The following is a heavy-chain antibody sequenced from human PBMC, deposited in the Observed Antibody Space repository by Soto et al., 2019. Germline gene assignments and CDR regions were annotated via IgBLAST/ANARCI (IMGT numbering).Heavy chain of an antibody. CDR2: IIPIFGTA. J-gene: IGHJ6*02. V-gene: IGHV1-69*13. CDR3: ARGTIVVVTATTAVDGMDV. Sequence: SVKVSCKASGGTFSSYATSWVRQAPGQGLEWMGGIIPIFGTANYAQKFQGRVTITADESTSTAYMELSSLRSKDTAVYYCARGTIVVVTATTAVDGMDVWGQGTTVTVSS. D-gene: IGHD2-21*02. CDR1: GGTFSSYA.